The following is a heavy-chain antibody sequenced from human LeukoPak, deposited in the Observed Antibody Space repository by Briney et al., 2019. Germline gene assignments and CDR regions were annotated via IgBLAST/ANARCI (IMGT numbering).Heavy chain of an antibody. Sequence: PGGSLRLSCAASGFAFDTYGMTWARQAPGKVLEWVSSISGSGYNTYYADSVKGRFTISRDNSKNTLYLQMNSLRAEDTAIYYCATSTTSFDYWGQGTLVTVSS. V-gene: IGHV3-23*01. CDR1: GFAFDTYG. CDR2: ISGSGYNT. CDR3: ATSTTSFDY. J-gene: IGHJ4*02.